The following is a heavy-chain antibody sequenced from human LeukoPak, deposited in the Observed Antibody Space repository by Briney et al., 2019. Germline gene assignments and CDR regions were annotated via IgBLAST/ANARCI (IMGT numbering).Heavy chain of an antibody. CDR2: IGGSGSST. CDR1: EFTFSSYA. V-gene: IGHV3-23*01. CDR3: AKQSGGSCYSSLDY. Sequence: PGGSLRPSCAASEFTFSSYAMSWVRQAPGKGLEWVSGIGGSGSSTYYTDSVKGRFTISRDNSKNTLYLQMNSLRPEDTAIYYCAKQSGGSCYSSLDYWGQGILVTVSS. J-gene: IGHJ4*02. D-gene: IGHD2-15*01.